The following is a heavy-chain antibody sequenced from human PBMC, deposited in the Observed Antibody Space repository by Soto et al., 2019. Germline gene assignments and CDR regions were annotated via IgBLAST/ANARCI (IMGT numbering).Heavy chain of an antibody. Sequence: ASVKVSCKASGYTFTSYYMHWVRQAPGQGLEWMGIINPSGGSTSYAQKFQGRVTMTRDTSTSTVYMELSSLRSEDTAVYYCARDLYGDYERNPFDYWGQGTLVTVS. CDR2: INPSGGST. CDR1: GYTFTSYY. V-gene: IGHV1-46*03. D-gene: IGHD4-17*01. CDR3: ARDLYGDYERNPFDY. J-gene: IGHJ4*02.